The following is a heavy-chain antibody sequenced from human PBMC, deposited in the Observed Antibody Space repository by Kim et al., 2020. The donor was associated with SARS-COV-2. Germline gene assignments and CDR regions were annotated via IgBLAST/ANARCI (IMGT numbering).Heavy chain of an antibody. CDR3: ARRALIADAFDI. V-gene: IGHV4-39*01. Sequence: YYNPSLNGRVTISVDTSKNQFSLKLSSVTAADTAVYYCARRALIADAFDIWGQGTMVTVSS. J-gene: IGHJ3*02. D-gene: IGHD3-16*01.